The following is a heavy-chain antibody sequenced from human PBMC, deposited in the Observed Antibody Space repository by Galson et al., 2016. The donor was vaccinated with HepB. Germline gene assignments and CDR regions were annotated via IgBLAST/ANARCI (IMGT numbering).Heavy chain of an antibody. V-gene: IGHV1-18*04. D-gene: IGHD1-26*01. J-gene: IGHJ4*02. CDR3: TRVHVGGQGGGY. CDR2: ISSYNGNT. CDR1: GYSFTSFG. Sequence: SVKVSCKASGYSFTSFGISWVRQAPGQGLEWMGWISSYNGNTDYAQKFQGRLTMTTDPSTTTAYMELRSLTSDDSAAYFCTRVHVGGQGGGYWGQGTQVTVSS.